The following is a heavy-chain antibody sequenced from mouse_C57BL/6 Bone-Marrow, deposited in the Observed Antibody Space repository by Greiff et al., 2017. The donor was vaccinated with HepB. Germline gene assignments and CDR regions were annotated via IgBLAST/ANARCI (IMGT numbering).Heavy chain of an antibody. CDR3: ARGAIVTTHWYFDV. CDR1: GYSFTGYY. Sequence: EVQLQQSGPELVKPGASVKISCKASGYSFTGYYMNWVKQSPEKSLEWIGEINPSTGGNTYNQKFKAKATLTVDKSSSTAYMQLKSLTSEDSEVYYCARGAIVTTHWYFDVWGTGTTVTVSS. V-gene: IGHV1-42*01. CDR2: INPSTGGN. J-gene: IGHJ1*03. D-gene: IGHD2-5*01.